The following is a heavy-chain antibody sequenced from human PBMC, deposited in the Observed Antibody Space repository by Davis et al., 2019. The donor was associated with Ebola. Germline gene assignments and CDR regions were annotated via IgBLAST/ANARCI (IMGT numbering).Heavy chain of an antibody. Sequence: GESLKISCAASGFTFSSYAMHWVRQAPGKGLEWVAVISYDGSNKYYADSVKGRFTISRDNSKNTLYLQMNSLRAEDTAVYYCARDQRGYSYDYFDYWGQGTLVTVSS. CDR3: ARDQRGYSYDYFDY. V-gene: IGHV3-30-3*01. CDR2: ISYDGSNK. CDR1: GFTFSSYA. J-gene: IGHJ4*02. D-gene: IGHD5-18*01.